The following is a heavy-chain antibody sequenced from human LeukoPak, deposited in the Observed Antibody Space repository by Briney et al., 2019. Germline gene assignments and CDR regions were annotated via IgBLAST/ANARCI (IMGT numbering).Heavy chain of an antibody. V-gene: IGHV3-23*01. Sequence: GGSLRLSCAASGFSFSNSAMSWVRQAPGTGLEWVSTVSESGGITWYADSVKRRITISRDNSKNTLHLRMNSLRAEDTAVYYCAKVLVLTRLPTCFDYWGQGTLVTVSS. D-gene: IGHD3-9*01. CDR2: VSESGGIT. CDR1: GFSFSNSA. CDR3: AKVLVLTRLPTCFDY. J-gene: IGHJ4*02.